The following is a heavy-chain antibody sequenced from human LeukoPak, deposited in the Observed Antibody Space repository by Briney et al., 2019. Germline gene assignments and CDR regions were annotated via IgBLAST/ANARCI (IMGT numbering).Heavy chain of an antibody. Sequence: ASVKVSCKASGYTFTGYYMHWVRQAPGQGLEWMGRINPHSGGTNYAQKFQGRVTMTRDTTISRAYMELSRLRSGDTAVYYCARDYGSGSYTSAADYWGQGTLVTVSS. CDR3: ARDYGSGSYTSAADY. J-gene: IGHJ4*02. CDR1: GYTFTGYY. CDR2: INPHSGGT. D-gene: IGHD3-10*01. V-gene: IGHV1-2*06.